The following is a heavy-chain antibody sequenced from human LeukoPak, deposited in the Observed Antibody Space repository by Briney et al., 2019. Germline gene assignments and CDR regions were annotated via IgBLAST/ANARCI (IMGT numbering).Heavy chain of an antibody. CDR1: GGTFSSYA. D-gene: IGHD3-3*01. CDR2: IIPILGIA. CDR3: ARALGPFLEWLYFDY. Sequence: SVKVSCKASGGTFSSYAISWVRQAPGQGLEWMGRIIPILGIANYAQKFQGRVTITADKSTSTAYMELSSLRSEDTAVYYCARALGPFLEWLYFDYWGQGTLVTVSS. J-gene: IGHJ4*02. V-gene: IGHV1-69*04.